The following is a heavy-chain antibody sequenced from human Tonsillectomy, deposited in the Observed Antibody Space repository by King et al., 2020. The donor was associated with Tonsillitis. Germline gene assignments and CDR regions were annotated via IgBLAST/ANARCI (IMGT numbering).Heavy chain of an antibody. CDR2: ISGSGGST. CDR1: GFTFSSYA. CDR3: AKGTTYYYDSSGYYPPYFDY. Sequence: VQLVESGGGLVQRGGSLRLPCAASGFTFSSYAMSWVRQAPGKGLEWVSAISGSGGSTYYADSVKGRFTISRDNSKNTLYLQMNSLRAEDTAVYYCAKGTTYYYDSSGYYPPYFDYWGQGTLVTVSS. V-gene: IGHV3-23*04. J-gene: IGHJ4*02. D-gene: IGHD3-22*01.